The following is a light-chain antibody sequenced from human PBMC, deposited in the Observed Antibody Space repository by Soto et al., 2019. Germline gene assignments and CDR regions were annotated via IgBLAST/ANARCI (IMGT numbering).Light chain of an antibody. CDR2: DTS. CDR3: QEYNTFSYT. V-gene: IGKV1-5*01. J-gene: IGKJ2*01. Sequence: DILMTQSLSSLSASVGDRVTITCRASQSISSLLAWYQQKPGKAPRLLIYDTSNLESGVPSRFSGSESGTEFTLTISSLQPDDFATYYCQEYNTFSYTFGQGTRLQI. CDR1: QSISSL.